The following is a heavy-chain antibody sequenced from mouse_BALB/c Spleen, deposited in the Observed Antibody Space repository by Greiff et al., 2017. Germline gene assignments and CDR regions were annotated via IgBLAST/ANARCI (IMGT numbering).Heavy chain of an antibody. D-gene: IGHD2-4*01. CDR3: ARRRLGDMDY. CDR1: GFTFSSYA. Sequence: EVHLVESGGGLVKPGGSLKLSCAASGFTFSSYAMSWVRQSPEKRLEWVAEISSGGSDTYYPDTVTGRFTISGDNAKNTLYLEMSSLRSEDTAMYDCARRRLGDMDYWGQGTSVTVSS. J-gene: IGHJ4*01. V-gene: IGHV5-9-4*01. CDR2: ISSGGSDT.